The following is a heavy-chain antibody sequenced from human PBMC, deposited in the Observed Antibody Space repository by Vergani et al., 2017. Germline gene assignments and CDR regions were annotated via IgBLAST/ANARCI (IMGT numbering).Heavy chain of an antibody. J-gene: IGHJ6*02. CDR3: ARGDDILTGYDRNYYYYGMDV. D-gene: IGHD3-9*01. CDR1: GYTFTGYY. CDR2: INPNSGGT. Sequence: QVQLVQSGAEVKKPGASVKVSCKASGYTFTGYYMHWVRQAPGQGLEWMGWINPNSGGTNYAQKFQGRVTMTRDTSISTAYMELSRLRSDDTAVYYCARGDDILTGYDRNYYYYGMDVWGQGTTVTVSS. V-gene: IGHV1-2*02.